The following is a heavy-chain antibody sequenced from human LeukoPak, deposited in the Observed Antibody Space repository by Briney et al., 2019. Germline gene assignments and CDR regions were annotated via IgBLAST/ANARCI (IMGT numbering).Heavy chain of an antibody. Sequence: ASVKVSCKASGGTFSSYTISWVRQAPGQGLEWMGRIIPILGIANYAQKFQGRVTITADKSTSTAYMELSSLRSEDTAVYYCARDLSGLERLGEHNWFDPWGQGTLVTVSS. D-gene: IGHD1-1*01. J-gene: IGHJ5*02. CDR1: GGTFSSYT. V-gene: IGHV1-69*04. CDR3: ARDLSGLERLGEHNWFDP. CDR2: IIPILGIA.